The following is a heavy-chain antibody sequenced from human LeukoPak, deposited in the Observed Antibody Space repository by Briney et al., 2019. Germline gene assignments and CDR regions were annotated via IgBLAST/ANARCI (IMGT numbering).Heavy chain of an antibody. J-gene: IGHJ4*02. CDR2: INPNSGGT. Sequence: ASVKVSCKASGYTFTGYYIHWVRQAPGQGLEWMGWINPNSGGTNYAQEFQGRVTMTRDTSISTASMELSRLRYDDTAVYYCARDAGGSSYVEGDFDSWGQGTLVTVSS. D-gene: IGHD1-26*01. V-gene: IGHV1-2*02. CDR1: GYTFTGYY. CDR3: ARDAGGSSYVEGDFDS.